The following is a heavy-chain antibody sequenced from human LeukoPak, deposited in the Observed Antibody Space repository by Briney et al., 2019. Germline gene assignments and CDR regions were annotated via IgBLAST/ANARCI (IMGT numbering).Heavy chain of an antibody. V-gene: IGHV4-34*01. CDR3: ARPRGYSYGYPLYYYGMDV. J-gene: IGHJ6*02. CDR1: GGSFSGHY. D-gene: IGHD5-18*01. CDR2: INHSGST. Sequence: SETLSLTCAVYGGSFSGHYWSWIRQPPGKGLEWIGEINHSGSTNYNPPLKSRVTVSVDTSKNQFSLKLSSVTAADTAVYYCARPRGYSYGYPLYYYGMDVWGQGTTVTVSS.